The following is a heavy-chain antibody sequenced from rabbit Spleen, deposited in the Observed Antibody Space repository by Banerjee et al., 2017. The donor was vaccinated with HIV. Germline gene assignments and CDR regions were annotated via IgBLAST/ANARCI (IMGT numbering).Heavy chain of an antibody. D-gene: IGHD6-1*01. V-gene: IGHV1S43*01. CDR3: ARGAGDWLRYGWGL. J-gene: IGHJ4*01. CDR1: GFSFSSSYY. Sequence: QLEESGGGLVQPEGSLTLTCTASGFSFSSSYYMCWVRQAPGKGLEWIACIYTSSGSTFYASWAKGRFTITRSTSLNTVTLQLNTLTAADTATYFCARGAGDWLRYGWGLWGPGTLVTVS. CDR2: IYTSSGST.